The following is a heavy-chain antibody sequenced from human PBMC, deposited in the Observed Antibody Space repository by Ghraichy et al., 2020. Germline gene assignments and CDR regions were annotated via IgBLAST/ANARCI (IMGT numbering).Heavy chain of an antibody. J-gene: IGHJ4*02. CDR1: GGSISSGNYF. Sequence: SLNISCTVSGGSISSGNYFWTWIRQHPGKGLEWIGYIYNSGSTFYNPSLESRIAISVDTSKSQFSLDLSSVTAADTAVYYCARRSPAAVRGGLDYWGPGTLVTVSS. V-gene: IGHV4-31*03. CDR3: ARRSPAAVRGGLDY. CDR2: IYNSGST. D-gene: IGHD2-2*02.